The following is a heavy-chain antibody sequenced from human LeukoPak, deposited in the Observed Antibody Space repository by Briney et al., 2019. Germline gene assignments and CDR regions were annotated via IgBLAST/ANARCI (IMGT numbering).Heavy chain of an antibody. CDR2: INHSGST. CDR3: ARIGYGDYSDY. J-gene: IGHJ4*02. Sequence: SETLSLTCPVYGGSFSGYYWSWIRQPPGKGLERIGEINHSGSTNYNPSLKSRVTISVDTSKNQFSLKLSSVTAADTAVYYCARIGYGDYSDYWGQGTLVTVSS. CDR1: GGSFSGYY. D-gene: IGHD4-17*01. V-gene: IGHV4-34*01.